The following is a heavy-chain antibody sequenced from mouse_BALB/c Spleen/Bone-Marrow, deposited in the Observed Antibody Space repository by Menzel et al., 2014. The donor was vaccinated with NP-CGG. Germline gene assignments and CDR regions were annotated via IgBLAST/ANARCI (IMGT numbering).Heavy chain of an antibody. CDR2: IDPADDTT. CDR1: GFNIKDTY. V-gene: IGHV14-3*02. Sequence: EVQLQQSGAELVKPGASVKLSCTTSGFNIKDTYIHWVKRRPEQGLDWIGRIDPADDTTIYDPKFQDKATITTDTSSSMAYLQLSSLTSEDAAVYVCSRGTRYYFDYWGQGTTLTVSS. J-gene: IGHJ2*01. D-gene: IGHD1-1*01. CDR3: SRGTRYYFDY.